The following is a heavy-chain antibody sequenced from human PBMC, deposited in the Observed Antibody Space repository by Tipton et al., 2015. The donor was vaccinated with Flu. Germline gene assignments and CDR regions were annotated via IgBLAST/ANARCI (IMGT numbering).Heavy chain of an antibody. CDR2: ISWNSGSI. V-gene: IGHV3-9*01. J-gene: IGHJ2*01. D-gene: IGHD3-9*01. CDR1: GFTFDDYA. Sequence: AVSGFTFDDYAMHWVRQAPGKGLEWVSGISWNSGSIGYADSVKGRFTISRDNAKNSLYLQMNSLRAEDTALYYCAKQPSHYDILTGYYAYWYFDLWGRGTLVTVSS. CDR3: AKQPSHYDILTGYYAYWYFDL.